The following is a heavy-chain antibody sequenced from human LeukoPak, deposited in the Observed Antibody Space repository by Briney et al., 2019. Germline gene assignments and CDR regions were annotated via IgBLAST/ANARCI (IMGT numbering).Heavy chain of an antibody. CDR1: GFTFSSYE. D-gene: IGHD1-26*01. CDR2: ISGSGGST. CDR3: AKDEAIVGAHFDY. V-gene: IGHV3-23*01. J-gene: IGHJ4*02. Sequence: PGGSLRLSCAASGFTFSSYEMNWVRQAPGKGLEWVSAISGSGGSTYYADSVKGRFTISRDNSKNTLYLQMNSLRAEDTAVYYCAKDEAIVGAHFDYWGQGTLVTVSS.